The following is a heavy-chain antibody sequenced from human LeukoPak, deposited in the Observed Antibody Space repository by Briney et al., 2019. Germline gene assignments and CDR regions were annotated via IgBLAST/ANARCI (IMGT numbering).Heavy chain of an antibody. CDR1: GFTVSSNY. CDR3: ARDRSGNSYGFYYYYYMDV. D-gene: IGHD5-18*01. J-gene: IGHJ6*03. V-gene: IGHV3-66*02. CDR2: IYSGGST. Sequence: GGPLRLSCAASGFTVSSNYMSWVRQAPGKGLEWVSVIYSGGSTYYADSVKGRFTISRDNSKNTLYLQMNSLRAEDTAVYYCARDRSGNSYGFYYYYYMDVWGKGTTVTVSS.